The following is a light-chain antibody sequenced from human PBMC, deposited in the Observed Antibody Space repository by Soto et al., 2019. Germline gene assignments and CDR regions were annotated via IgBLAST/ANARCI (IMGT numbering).Light chain of an antibody. Sequence: QSALAQPASVSGSPGQSITISCTGTSSDIGDSNFVSWYQHHPGKAPKLLIYDVSDRPSRISSRFSGSKSANTASLTISGLQAEDEADYYCSLYTSENTYVFGTGTKLTV. J-gene: IGLJ1*01. CDR2: DVS. CDR1: SSDIGDSNF. V-gene: IGLV2-14*01. CDR3: SLYTSENTYV.